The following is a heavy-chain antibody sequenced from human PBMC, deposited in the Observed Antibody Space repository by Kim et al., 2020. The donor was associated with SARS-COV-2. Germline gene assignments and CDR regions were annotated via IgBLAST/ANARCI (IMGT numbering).Heavy chain of an antibody. J-gene: IGHJ4*02. D-gene: IGHD4-17*01. Sequence: SETLSLTCTVSGGSISSYYWNWIRQPAGKGLEWIGRIYASGNTYYNPSLESRVTMSVDTSKNQFSLKLSSLTAADTALYYCARDNYGDYVDYWGPGTLVTVSS. V-gene: IGHV4-4*07. CDR3: ARDNYGDYVDY. CDR2: IYASGNT. CDR1: GGSISSYY.